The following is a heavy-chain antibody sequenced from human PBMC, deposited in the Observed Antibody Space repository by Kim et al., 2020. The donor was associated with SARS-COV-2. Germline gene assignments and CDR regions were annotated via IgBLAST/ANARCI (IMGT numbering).Heavy chain of an antibody. J-gene: IGHJ6*02. V-gene: IGHV4-59*13. D-gene: IGHD3-3*01. CDR2: IYYSGST. Sequence: SQTLSLTCTVSGGSISSYYWSWIRQPPGKGLEWIGYIYYSGSTNYNPSLKSRVTISVDTSKNQFSLKLSSVTAADTAVYYCARDRLAYYDFWSGKGDYYGMDVWGQGTTVTVSS. CDR3: ARDRLAYYDFWSGKGDYYGMDV. CDR1: GGSISSYY.